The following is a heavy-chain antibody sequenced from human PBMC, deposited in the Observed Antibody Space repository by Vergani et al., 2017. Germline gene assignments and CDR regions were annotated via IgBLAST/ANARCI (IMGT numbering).Heavy chain of an antibody. J-gene: IGHJ4*02. CDR1: GFTFSSYW. D-gene: IGHD3-22*01. CDR2: IKQDGSEK. CDR3: ARDLRTYYYDSSGYSGDY. V-gene: IGHV3-7*01. Sequence: VQLVESGGGVVQPGRSLRLSCAASGFTFSSYWMSWVRQAPGKGLEWVANIKQDGSEKYYVDSVKGRFTISRDNAKNSLYLQMNSLRAEDTAVYYCARDLRTYYYDSSGYSGDYWGQGTLVTVSS.